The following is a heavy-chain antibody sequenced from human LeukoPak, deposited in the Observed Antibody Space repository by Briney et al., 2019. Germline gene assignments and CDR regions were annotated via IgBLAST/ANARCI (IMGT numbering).Heavy chain of an antibody. Sequence: PSETLSLTCAVSGASVPSHHWAWIRQPAGKGLEWVGRVHFSGSTNYNPSLRSRVAISLDKSKNELSLTLKSVSAADTAYYCTRVESSRDDSGGYHYWGRGVLVTVSS. V-gene: IGHV4-4*07. CDR3: TRVESSRDDSGGYHY. D-gene: IGHD3-22*01. CDR1: GASVPSHH. CDR2: VHFSGST. J-gene: IGHJ4*02.